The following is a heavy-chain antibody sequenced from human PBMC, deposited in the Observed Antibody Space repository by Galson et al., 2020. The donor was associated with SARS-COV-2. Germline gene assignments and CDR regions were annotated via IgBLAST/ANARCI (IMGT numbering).Heavy chain of an antibody. CDR2: ISSSSSYI. D-gene: IGHD3-22*01. CDR1: GFSFSSYS. CDR3: ARDQGRDRSGYYFRYYLDY. Sequence: GGSLRLSCAASGFSFSSYSMNWVRQAPGKGLEWVSTISSSSSYIYYADSVKGRFTISRDSAKNSLYLQMNSLRAEDTAVYYCARDQGRDRSGYYFRYYLDYWGQGTLVTVSS. V-gene: IGHV3-21*01. J-gene: IGHJ4*02.